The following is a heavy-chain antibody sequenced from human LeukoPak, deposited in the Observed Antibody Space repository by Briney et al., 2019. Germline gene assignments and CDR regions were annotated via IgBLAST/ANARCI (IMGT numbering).Heavy chain of an antibody. D-gene: IGHD5-12*01. V-gene: IGHV3-30-3*01. Sequence: GRSLRLSCAASGFTFSSYAMHWVRQAPGKGLEWVAVISYDGSNKYYADSVKGRFTISRDNSKNTLYLQMNSLRAEDTAVYYCARARVATDFDYWGQGTLVTVSS. CDR3: ARARVATDFDY. CDR1: GFTFSSYA. J-gene: IGHJ4*02. CDR2: ISYDGSNK.